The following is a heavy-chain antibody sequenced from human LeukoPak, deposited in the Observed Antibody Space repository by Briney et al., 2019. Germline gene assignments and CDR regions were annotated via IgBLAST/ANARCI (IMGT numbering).Heavy chain of an antibody. J-gene: IGHJ6*03. CDR3: ARGSYYYYYYMDV. CDR1: GYTFTGYY. Sequence: GASVKVSCKASGYTFTGYYIHWVRQAPGQGLEWMGWINPNSGGTNYAQNLQGRVTMAGDTSITTAYMEVSRLRSDDTAVYYCARGSYYYYYYMDVWGKGTTVTVSS. CDR2: INPNSGGT. D-gene: IGHD1-26*01. V-gene: IGHV1-2*02.